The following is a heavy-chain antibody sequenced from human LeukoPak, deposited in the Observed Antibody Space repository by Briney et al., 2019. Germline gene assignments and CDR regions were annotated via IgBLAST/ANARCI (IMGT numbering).Heavy chain of an antibody. CDR1: GYTFTGYY. J-gene: IGHJ4*02. Sequence: GASVKVSCKASGYTFTGYYIHWVRQAPGQGLEWMGWINPNSGGTNYAQKFQGRVTMTRDTSISTAYMELSRLRSDDTAMYYCARVVVRDANNYKDYWGQGTLVTVSS. D-gene: IGHD5-24*01. V-gene: IGHV1-2*02. CDR3: ARVVVRDANNYKDY. CDR2: INPNSGGT.